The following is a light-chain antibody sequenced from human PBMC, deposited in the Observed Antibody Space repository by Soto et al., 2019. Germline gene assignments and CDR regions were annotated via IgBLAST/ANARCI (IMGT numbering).Light chain of an antibody. CDR2: DAS. CDR3: QQRSNWPPYT. J-gene: IGKJ2*01. V-gene: IGKV3-11*01. Sequence: EIVLTQSPATLSLSPGERATLSCRASQSVSSYLAWYQQKPGQAPRLLIYDASNRATGIPARFSGSGSGTDFTLTIRSLEPEDFAVYYCQQRSNWPPYTYGQRTKLEMK. CDR1: QSVSSY.